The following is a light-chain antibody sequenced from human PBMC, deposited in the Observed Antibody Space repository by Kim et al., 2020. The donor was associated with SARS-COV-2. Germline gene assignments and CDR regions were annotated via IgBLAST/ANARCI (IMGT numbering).Light chain of an antibody. J-gene: IGKJ2*01. Sequence: SPGERATLSCRASQSVTSKLAWYQQRPGQAPRLLIYGASTRATGIPARFSGSGSGTEFTLTISSLQSEDSAVYYCQQYDNWPLYTFGQGTKVDIK. CDR1: QSVTSK. CDR2: GAS. CDR3: QQYDNWPLYT. V-gene: IGKV3-15*01.